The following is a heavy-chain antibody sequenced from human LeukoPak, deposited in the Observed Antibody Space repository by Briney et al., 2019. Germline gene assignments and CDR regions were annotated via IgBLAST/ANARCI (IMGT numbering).Heavy chain of an antibody. CDR1: GGSISSEH. V-gene: IGHV4-59*12. J-gene: IGHJ4*02. Sequence: SETLSLTCSVSGGSISSEHWSWVRQPPGKGVEWWGEIYYSRSTSYNTSLKRRGTISVDTSKKQISLMLRCVTAADTAVYYCARDFRGGYAFWSGYYTPYYFDYWGQGTLVTVSP. CDR3: ARDFRGGYAFWSGYYTPYYFDY. D-gene: IGHD3-3*01. CDR2: IYYSRST.